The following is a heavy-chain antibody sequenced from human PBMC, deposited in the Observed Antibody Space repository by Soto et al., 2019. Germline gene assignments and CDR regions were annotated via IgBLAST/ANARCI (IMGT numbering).Heavy chain of an antibody. CDR1: GYTFTGYY. D-gene: IGHD3-16*01. CDR2: INPNSGGT. V-gene: IGHV1-2*04. Sequence: GTSVKVSCKASGYTFTGYYMHWVRQAPGQGLEWMGWINPNSGGTNYAQKFQGWVTMTRDTSISTAYMELSRLRSDDTAVYYCARSHSYDYIWGSFEYYFDYWGQGTLVTVSS. J-gene: IGHJ4*02. CDR3: ARSHSYDYIWGSFEYYFDY.